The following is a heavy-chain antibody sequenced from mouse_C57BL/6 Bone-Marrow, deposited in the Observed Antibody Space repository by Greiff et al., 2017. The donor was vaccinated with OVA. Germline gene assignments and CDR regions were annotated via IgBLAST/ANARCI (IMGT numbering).Heavy chain of an antibody. V-gene: IGHV1-53*01. CDR1: GYTFTSYW. Sequence: QVQLQQLGTELVKPGASVKLSCKASGYTFTSYWMHWVKQRPGQGLEWIGNINPSNGGTNYNEKFKSKATLTVDKSSSTAYMQLSSLTSEDSAVYYCARTTVVAKGFAYWGQGTLVTVSA. CDR2: INPSNGGT. CDR3: ARTTVVAKGFAY. D-gene: IGHD1-1*01. J-gene: IGHJ3*01.